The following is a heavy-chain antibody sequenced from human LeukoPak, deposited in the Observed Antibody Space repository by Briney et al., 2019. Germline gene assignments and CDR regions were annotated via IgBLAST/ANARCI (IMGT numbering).Heavy chain of an antibody. V-gene: IGHV4-34*01. CDR1: GGSFSGYY. D-gene: IGHD5-12*01. CDR2: INHSGST. Sequence: SETLSLTCAVYGGSFSGYYWSWIRQPPVKGLEWIGEINHSGSTNYNPSLKSRVTISVDTSKNQFSLKLSSVTAADTAVYYCARGRERASDFDYWGQGTLVTVSS. CDR3: ARGRERASDFDY. J-gene: IGHJ4*02.